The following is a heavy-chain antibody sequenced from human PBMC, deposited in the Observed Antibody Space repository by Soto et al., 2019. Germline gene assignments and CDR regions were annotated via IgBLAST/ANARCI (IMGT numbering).Heavy chain of an antibody. Sequence: PSETLSLTCTVSGGSISSGGYYWSWIRQHPGKGLEWIGYIYYSGSTYYNPSLKSRVTISVDTSKNQFSLKLSSVTAADTAVYYYDSSGPHSNAEYFQHWGQGTLVTVSS. CDR3: DSSGPHSNAEYFQH. CDR1: GGSISSGGYY. CDR2: IYYSGST. J-gene: IGHJ1*01. D-gene: IGHD3-22*01. V-gene: IGHV4-31*03.